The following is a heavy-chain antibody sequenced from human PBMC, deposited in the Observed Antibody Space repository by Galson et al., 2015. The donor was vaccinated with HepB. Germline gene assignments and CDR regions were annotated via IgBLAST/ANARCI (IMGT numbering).Heavy chain of an antibody. CDR1: GYTFTSYA. Sequence: SVKVSCKASGYTFTSYAMHWVRQAPGQRLEWMGWINAGNGNTKYSQKFQGRVTITRDTSASTAYMELSSLRSEDTAVYYCARDADILSGYYRVSGYFDLWGRGTLVTVSS. V-gene: IGHV1-3*01. CDR3: ARDADILSGYYRVSGYFDL. J-gene: IGHJ2*01. CDR2: INAGNGNT. D-gene: IGHD3-9*01.